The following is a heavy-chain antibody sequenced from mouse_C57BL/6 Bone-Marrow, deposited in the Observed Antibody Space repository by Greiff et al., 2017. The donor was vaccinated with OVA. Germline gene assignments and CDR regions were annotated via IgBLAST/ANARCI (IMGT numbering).Heavy chain of an antibody. V-gene: IGHV1-54*01. Sequence: GAELVRPGTSVKVSCKASGYAFTNYLIEWVKQRPGQGLEWIGVINPGSGGTNYNEKFKGKATLTADKSSSTAYMQLSSLTSEDSAVYFCARSDYGSDAYWGQGTLVTVSA. J-gene: IGHJ3*01. D-gene: IGHD1-1*01. CDR2: INPGSGGT. CDR1: GYAFTNYL. CDR3: ARSDYGSDAY.